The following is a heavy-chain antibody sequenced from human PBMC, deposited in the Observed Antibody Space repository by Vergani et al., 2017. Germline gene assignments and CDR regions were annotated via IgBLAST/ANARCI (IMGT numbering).Heavy chain of an antibody. CDR3: AKGVSSAPFPLFDY. V-gene: IGHV3-9*01. J-gene: IGHJ4*02. D-gene: IGHD3-10*01. CDR2: ISWNSGSI. Sequence: EVQLVESGGGLVQPGRSLRLSCAASGFTFDDYAMHWVRQAPGKGLEWVSGISWNSGSIGYADSVKGRFTISRDNAKNSLYLQMNSLRAEDTALYYCAKGVSSAPFPLFDYWGQGTLVTVSS. CDR1: GFTFDDYA.